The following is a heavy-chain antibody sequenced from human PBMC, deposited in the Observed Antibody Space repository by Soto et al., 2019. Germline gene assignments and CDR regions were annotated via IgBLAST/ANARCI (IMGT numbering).Heavy chain of an antibody. J-gene: IGHJ4*02. CDR1: GFIFSNYW. CDR3: ASDTSRWIHDAY. Sequence: GGSLRLSCAASGFIFSNYWMHWVRQVPGKGLVWVSRIGRDGTGAGYADSVKGRFTISRDNAKNTLYLEMNSLRVDDTAVYYCASDTSRWIHDAYWGQGPLVTVSS. V-gene: IGHV3-74*01. D-gene: IGHD6-19*01. CDR2: IGRDGTGA.